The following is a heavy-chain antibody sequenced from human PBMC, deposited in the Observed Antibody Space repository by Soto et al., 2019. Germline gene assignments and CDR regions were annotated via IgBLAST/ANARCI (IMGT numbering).Heavy chain of an antibody. J-gene: IGHJ3*02. CDR3: AREGGTSAFDI. D-gene: IGHD3-16*01. CDR2: IISVLGIP. CDR1: GDTFSSYT. Sequence: QVQLVQSGAEVKKPGSSVKVSCTASGDTFSSYTISWVRQAPGQGLEWMGRIISVLGIPNYAQKFQGRLTITADKSTNTDYMELTSLTSEDTAVYYCAREGGTSAFDIWGQGTVVTVAS. V-gene: IGHV1-69*08.